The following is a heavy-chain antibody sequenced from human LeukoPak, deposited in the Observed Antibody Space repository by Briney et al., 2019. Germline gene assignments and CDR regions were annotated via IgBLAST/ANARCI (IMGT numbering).Heavy chain of an antibody. Sequence: GRSLRLSCAASGFTFSSYGMHWVRQAPGKGLEWVAVISYDGSNKYYADSVKGRFTISRDNSKNTLYLQMNSLRAEDTAVYYCARDTPTTLTGFDYWGQGTLVTVSS. J-gene: IGHJ4*02. CDR1: GFTFSSYG. D-gene: IGHD3-9*01. CDR3: ARDTPTTLTGFDY. CDR2: ISYDGSNK. V-gene: IGHV3-30*03.